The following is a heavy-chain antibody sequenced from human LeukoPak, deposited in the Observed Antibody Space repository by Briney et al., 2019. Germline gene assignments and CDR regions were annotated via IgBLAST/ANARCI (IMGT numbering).Heavy chain of an antibody. CDR3: AREGSIAAAGRGDYYFDY. CDR2: IYSGGST. CDR1: GFTVSSNY. Sequence: GGSLRLSCEASGFTVSSNYMSWVRQAPGKGLEWVSVIYSGGSTYYADSVKGRFTISRDNSKNTLYLQMNSLRAEDTAVYYCAREGSIAAAGRGDYYFDYWGQGTLVTVSS. J-gene: IGHJ4*02. V-gene: IGHV3-66*01. D-gene: IGHD6-13*01.